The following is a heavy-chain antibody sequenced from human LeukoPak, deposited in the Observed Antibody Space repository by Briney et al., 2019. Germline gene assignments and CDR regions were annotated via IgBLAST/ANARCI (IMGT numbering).Heavy chain of an antibody. CDR2: IYSGGST. V-gene: IGHV3-53*01. J-gene: IGHJ4*02. CDR1: GFTFSSNY. D-gene: IGHD5-24*01. CDR3: ARHDGDGYNFYY. Sequence: GGSLRLSCAASGFTFSSNYMSWVRRAPGKGRERVSVIYSGGSTYYAYSVKGRFTISRDNSKNTLYLQMNSLRAEDTAVYYCARHDGDGYNFYYWGQGTLVTVSS.